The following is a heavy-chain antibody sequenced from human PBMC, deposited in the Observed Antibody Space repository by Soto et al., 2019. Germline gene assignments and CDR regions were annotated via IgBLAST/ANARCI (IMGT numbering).Heavy chain of an antibody. J-gene: IGHJ5*02. Sequence: KQSQTLSLTCDISGDSVSSNSAAWNWIRQSPSGGLEWLGRTYYRSKWYNDYAVSVKSRITINPDTSKNQFSLKLNSVTTEETAVYYCARGVAVQLWFSGDWFDPWGQGTLVTVSS. V-gene: IGHV6-1*01. D-gene: IGHD5-18*01. CDR1: GDSVSSNSAA. CDR2: TYYRSKWYN. CDR3: ARGVAVQLWFSGDWFDP.